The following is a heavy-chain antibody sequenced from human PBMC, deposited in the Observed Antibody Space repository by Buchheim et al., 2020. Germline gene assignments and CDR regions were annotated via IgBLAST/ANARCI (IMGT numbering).Heavy chain of an antibody. Sequence: QVQLQESGPGLVKPSETLSLTCSVSGGSVSSGSYYWSWIRQPPGKGLEWIGYIYYSGRTHYNPSLKSRVTISVDTSKNQFSLKLSSVTAADTAVYYCARDVGGYSDYGANHWYFDLWGRGTL. D-gene: IGHD5-12*01. CDR1: GGSVSSGSYY. CDR3: ARDVGGYSDYGANHWYFDL. V-gene: IGHV4-61*01. J-gene: IGHJ2*01. CDR2: IYYSGRT.